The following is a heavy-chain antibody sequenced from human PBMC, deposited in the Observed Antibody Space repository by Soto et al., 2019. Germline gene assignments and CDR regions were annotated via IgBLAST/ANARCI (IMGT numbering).Heavy chain of an antibody. D-gene: IGHD6-6*01. V-gene: IGHV1-69*01. CDR1: GGTFSSYA. CDR2: IILIFGTA. Sequence: QVQLVQSGAEVKKPGSSVKVSCKASGGTFSSYAISWVRQAPGQGLEWMGGIILIFGTANYAQKFQGRFTITADESTSTAYMELSSLRSENTAVYYCARESSSETISYYFDYWGQGTLVTVSS. J-gene: IGHJ4*02. CDR3: ARESSSETISYYFDY.